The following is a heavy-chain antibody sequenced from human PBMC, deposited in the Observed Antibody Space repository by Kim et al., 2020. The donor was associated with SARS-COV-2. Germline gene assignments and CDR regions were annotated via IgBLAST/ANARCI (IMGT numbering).Heavy chain of an antibody. CDR1: GFTFSSYS. CDR2: ISSSSSYI. Sequence: GGSLRLSCAASGFTFSSYSMNWVRQAPGKGLEWVSSISSSSSYIYYADSVKGRFTISRDNAKNSLYLQMNSLRAEDTAVYYCARLPSGGLGYNWFDPWGQGTLVTVSS. J-gene: IGHJ5*02. D-gene: IGHD3-10*01. V-gene: IGHV3-21*01. CDR3: ARLPSGGLGYNWFDP.